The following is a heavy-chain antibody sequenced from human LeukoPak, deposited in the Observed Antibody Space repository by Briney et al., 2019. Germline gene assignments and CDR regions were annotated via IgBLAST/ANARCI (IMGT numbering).Heavy chain of an antibody. CDR3: AKHHDNSNPEYLQH. D-gene: IGHD4-11*01. CDR1: GFTFSSYG. J-gene: IGHJ1*01. V-gene: IGHV3-30*18. CDR2: ISYDGSNK. Sequence: QPGRSLRLSCAASGFTFSSYGMHWVRQAPGKGLEWVAVISYDGSNKYYADSVKGRFTISRDTSKNTLYMQMNSLRAEDTAVYYCAKHHDNSNPEYLQHWGQGTLVTVSS.